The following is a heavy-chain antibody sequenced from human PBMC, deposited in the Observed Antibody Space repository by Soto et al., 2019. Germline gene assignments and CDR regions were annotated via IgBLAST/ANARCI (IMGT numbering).Heavy chain of an antibody. Sequence: TETLSLTRTVSCGSISTYYWSWIRQPPGEGLEWIGYIYYSGSTNYNPSLKSRVTISVDTSKNQFSLKLSSVSAADTAVYYCARDGSRYDFWSGPYYFDYWGQGTLVTVSS. V-gene: IGHV4-59*01. J-gene: IGHJ4*02. CDR3: ARDGSRYDFWSGPYYFDY. CDR1: CGSISTYY. CDR2: IYYSGST. D-gene: IGHD3-3*01.